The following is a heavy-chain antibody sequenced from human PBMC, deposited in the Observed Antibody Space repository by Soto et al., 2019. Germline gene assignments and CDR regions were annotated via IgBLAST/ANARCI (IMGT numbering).Heavy chain of an antibody. J-gene: IGHJ5*02. CDR2: IYYSGST. D-gene: IGHD7-27*01. CDR1: GGSISSGGYY. V-gene: IGHV4-31*03. CDR3: ARGLGPYDWFDP. Sequence: PSETLSLTCTVPGGSISSGGYYWSWIRQHPGKGLEWIGYIYYSGSTYYNPSLKSRVTISVDTSKNQFSLKLSSVTAADTAVYYCARGLGPYDWFDPWGQGTLVTVSS.